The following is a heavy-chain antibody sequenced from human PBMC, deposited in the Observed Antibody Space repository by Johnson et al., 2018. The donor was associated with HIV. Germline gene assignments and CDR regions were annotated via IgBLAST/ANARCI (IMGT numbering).Heavy chain of an antibody. V-gene: IGHV3-11*04. CDR1: GFTFSDYY. D-gene: IGHD3-22*01. J-gene: IGHJ3*02. Sequence: QVQLVESGGGLVKPGGSLRLSCAASGFTFSDYYMSWIRQAPGKGLEWVSYISSSGSTIYYADSVKGRLTISRDNAKNSLSLQMNRLRAEDTAVYYCARDQFRKGWDQVGVDAFDIWGQGTMVTVSS. CDR3: ARDQFRKGWDQVGVDAFDI. CDR2: ISSSGSTI.